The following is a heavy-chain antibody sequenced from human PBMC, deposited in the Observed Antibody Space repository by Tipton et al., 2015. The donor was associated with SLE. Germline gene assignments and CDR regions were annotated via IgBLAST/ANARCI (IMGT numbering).Heavy chain of an antibody. CDR3: ARERSYYGSGSYYKIGAFDI. CDR1: GGSISSGGYS. CDR2: IYHSGST. J-gene: IGHJ3*02. Sequence: TLSLTCAVSGGSISSGGYSWSWIRQPPGKGLEWIGYIYHSGSTYYNPSLKSRVTISVDRSKNQFSLKLSSVTAADTAVYYCARERSYYGSGSYYKIGAFDIWGQGTMVTVSS. D-gene: IGHD3-10*01. V-gene: IGHV4-30-2*01.